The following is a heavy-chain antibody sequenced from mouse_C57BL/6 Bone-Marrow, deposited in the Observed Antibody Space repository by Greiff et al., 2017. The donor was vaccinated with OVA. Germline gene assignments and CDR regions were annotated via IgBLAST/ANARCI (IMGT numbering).Heavy chain of an antibody. V-gene: IGHV1-81*01. CDR1: GYTFTSYG. J-gene: IGHJ2*01. CDR2: IYPRSGNT. Sequence: VKVVESGAELARPGASVKLSCKASGYTFTSYGISWVKQRTGQGLEWIGEIYPRSGNTYYNEKFKGKATLTADKSSSTAYMELRSLTSEDSAVYFWARKGGRYYFDYWGQGTTLTVSS. CDR3: ARKGGRYYFDY.